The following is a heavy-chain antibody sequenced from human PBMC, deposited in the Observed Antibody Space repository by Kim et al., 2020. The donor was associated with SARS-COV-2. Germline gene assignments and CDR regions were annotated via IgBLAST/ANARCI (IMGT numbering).Heavy chain of an antibody. J-gene: IGHJ2*01. CDR2: ISSYGGTT. D-gene: IGHD3-10*01. V-gene: IGHV3-64D*06. CDR3: VKSYGSGSRDGFDL. CDR1: EFTFSSYT. Sequence: GGSLRLSCSASEFTFSSYTMHWVRQAPGKGLEYVSAISSYGGTTYSAESVKGRFTISRDNSKNTLYLQMSTLRPEDTAVYYCVKSYGSGSRDGFDLWGRG.